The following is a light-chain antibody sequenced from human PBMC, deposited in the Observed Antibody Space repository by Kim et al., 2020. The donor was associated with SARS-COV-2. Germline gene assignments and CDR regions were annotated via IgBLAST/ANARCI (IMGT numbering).Light chain of an antibody. CDR3: HSYDRDSHV. CDR2: ADN. V-gene: IGLV6-57*03. Sequence: GKTLTISCTRSRGSIATANVKWYHQRRGRAPATVIYADNERPSGVPDRFSGSSDASSNSASLTISGLKTEDEADYYCHSYDRDSHVFGTGTKVTVL. CDR1: RGSIATAN. J-gene: IGLJ1*01.